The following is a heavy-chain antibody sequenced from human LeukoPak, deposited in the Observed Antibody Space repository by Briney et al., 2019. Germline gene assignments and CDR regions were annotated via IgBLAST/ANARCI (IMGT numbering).Heavy chain of an antibody. J-gene: IGHJ3*02. CDR2: ISKSGNT. D-gene: IGHD3-9*01. CDR1: GVSITSYY. Sequence: SETLSLTCTVSGVSITSYYWSWIRQPPGKGLEWIAYISKSGNTNYSPSLKSRVTIFGDTSKNQFFLRLTSVTAADTAVYYCARARYVNSFYAFDIWGQGTMVTVSS. CDR3: ARARYVNSFYAFDI. V-gene: IGHV4-59*01.